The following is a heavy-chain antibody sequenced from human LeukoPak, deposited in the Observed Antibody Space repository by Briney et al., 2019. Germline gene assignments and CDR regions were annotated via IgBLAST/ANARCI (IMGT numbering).Heavy chain of an antibody. D-gene: IGHD3-10*02. CDR3: ARGTMFPYYFDY. CDR1: GFSFSTYW. Sequence: GGSLRLSCETSGFSFSTYWMSWVRQAPGKGLEWVSFISSSSSYIYYADSLKGRFTISRDNAKNSLYLQMNSLRAEDTAVYYCARGTMFPYYFDYWGQGTLVTVSS. CDR2: ISSSSSYI. J-gene: IGHJ4*02. V-gene: IGHV3-21*01.